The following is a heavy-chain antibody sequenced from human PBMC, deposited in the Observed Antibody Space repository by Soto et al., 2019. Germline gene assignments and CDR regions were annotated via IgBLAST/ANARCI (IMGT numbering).Heavy chain of an antibody. V-gene: IGHV3-15*01. CDR3: TTDAILRELLWFGEFSPGHDAFDI. CDR2: IKSKTDGGTT. D-gene: IGHD3-10*01. Sequence: GGSLRLSCAASGFTFSNAWMSWVRQAPGKGLEWVGRIKSKTDGGTTDYAAPVKGRFTISRDDSKYTLYLQMNSLNTEDTAVYYCTTDAILRELLWFGEFSPGHDAFDIWGQGTMVTVSS. J-gene: IGHJ3*02. CDR1: GFTFSNAW.